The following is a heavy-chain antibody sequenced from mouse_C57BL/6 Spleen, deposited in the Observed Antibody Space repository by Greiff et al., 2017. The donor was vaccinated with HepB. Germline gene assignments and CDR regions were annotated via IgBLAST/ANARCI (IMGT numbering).Heavy chain of an antibody. V-gene: IGHV1-82*01. J-gene: IGHJ3*01. CDR3: ARSWDYDDEAY. D-gene: IGHD2-4*01. CDR2: IYPGDGDT. Sequence: VQLQQSGPELVKPGASVKISCKASGYAFSSSWMNWVRQRPGKGLEWIGRIYPGDGDTNYNGKFKGKATLTADKSSSTAYMQLSSLTSEDSAVYFCARSWDYDDEAYWGQGTLVTVSA. CDR1: GYAFSSSW.